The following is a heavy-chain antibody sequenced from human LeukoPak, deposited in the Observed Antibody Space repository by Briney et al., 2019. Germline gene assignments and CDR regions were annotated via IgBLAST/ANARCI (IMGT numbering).Heavy chain of an antibody. CDR2: ISVSAGST. V-gene: IGHV3-23*01. D-gene: IGHD3-10*01. CDR3: AKVRVGEFDFDY. Sequence: GGSLRLSCAASGFTFSTYAMSWVRQAPGKGLEWVSAISVSAGSTYYADSVKGRFTISRDNSKNTLYLQMNSLRAEDTAVYYCAKVRVGEFDFDYWGQGTLVTVSS. J-gene: IGHJ4*02. CDR1: GFTFSTYA.